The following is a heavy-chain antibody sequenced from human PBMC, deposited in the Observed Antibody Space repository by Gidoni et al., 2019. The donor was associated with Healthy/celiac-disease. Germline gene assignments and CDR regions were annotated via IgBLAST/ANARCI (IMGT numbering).Heavy chain of an antibody. CDR1: EFALSTSGVG. CDR3: AHRLGYCSSTSCYTHNNWFDP. D-gene: IGHD2-2*02. CDR2: IYWDDDK. J-gene: IGHJ5*02. V-gene: IGHV2-5*02. Sequence: QITLKESGPTLVKPTQTLTLTCTFSEFALSTSGVGVGWIRQPPGKALEWLALIYWDDDKRYSPSLKSRLTITKDTSKNQVVLTMTNMDPVDTATYYCAHRLGYCSSTSCYTHNNWFDPCGQGTLVTVSS.